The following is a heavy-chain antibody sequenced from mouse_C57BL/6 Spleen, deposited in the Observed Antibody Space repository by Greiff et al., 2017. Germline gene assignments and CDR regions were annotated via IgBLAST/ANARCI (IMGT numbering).Heavy chain of an antibody. V-gene: IGHV1-52*01. CDR1: GYTFTSYW. CDR2: IDPSDSET. J-gene: IGHJ2*01. Sequence: VQLQQPGAELVRPGSSVKLSCKASGYTFTSYWMHWVKQRPIQGLEWIGNIDPSDSETHYNQKFKDKATLTVDKSSSTAYMQLSSLTSEDSAVYCGARGNDGYYLDYWGQGTTLTVSS. CDR3: ARGNDGYYLDY. D-gene: IGHD2-3*01.